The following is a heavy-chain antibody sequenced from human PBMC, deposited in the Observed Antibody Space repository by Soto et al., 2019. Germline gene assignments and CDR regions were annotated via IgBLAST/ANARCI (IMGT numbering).Heavy chain of an antibody. CDR1: GFTFSSNA. CDR2: ITGSGVGT. J-gene: IGHJ3*01. Sequence: GGSLRLSCVTSGFTFSSNAMTWVLQAPGKGLEWVSGITGSGVGTSYAGSVRGRFTISRDNSNNVLFLQMASLRAEDTALYYCGKGPTDCSGLNCPLATRGQGTMVTVSS. D-gene: IGHD2-15*01. CDR3: GKGPTDCSGLNCPLAT. V-gene: IGHV3-23*01.